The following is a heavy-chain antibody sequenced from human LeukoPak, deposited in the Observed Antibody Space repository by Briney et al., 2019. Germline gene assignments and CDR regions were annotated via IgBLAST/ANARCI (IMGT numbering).Heavy chain of an antibody. CDR2: IRYDGSNK. V-gene: IGHV3-30*02. CDR1: GFTFSSYG. D-gene: IGHD5-12*01. Sequence: GGSLRLSCAASGFTFSSYGMHWVRQAPGKGLEWVAFIRYDGSNKYYADSVKGRFTISRDNSKNTLYLQMNSLRAEDTAVYYCVRVDKKFEHSGYRSFDWWRQGTLVSVSS. CDR3: VRVDKKFEHSGYRSFDW. J-gene: IGHJ4*02.